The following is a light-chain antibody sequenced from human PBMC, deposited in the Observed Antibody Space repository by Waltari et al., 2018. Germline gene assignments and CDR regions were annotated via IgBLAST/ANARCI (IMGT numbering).Light chain of an antibody. J-gene: IGLJ1*01. CDR2: EFS. V-gene: IGLV2-23*02. Sequence: SALTQPASVSGSPGQSITISCTEISSDVADYPLLSWYHHHPGGAPKLLIYEFSKRPSGVSSRFSGPKSGKTASLTISGLQAEDEGDYYCCAFAGYGVYVFGSGTHVAVL. CDR3: CAFAGYGVYV. CDR1: SSDVADYPL.